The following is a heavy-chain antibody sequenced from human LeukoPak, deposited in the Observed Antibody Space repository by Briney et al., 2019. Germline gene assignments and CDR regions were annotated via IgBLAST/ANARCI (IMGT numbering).Heavy chain of an antibody. CDR1: GGSISSSSYY. CDR2: IYYSGST. V-gene: IGHV4-39*07. CDR3: ARGRGYSYGYSWFDP. J-gene: IGHJ5*02. Sequence: PSETLSLTCTVSGGSISSSSYYWGWIRQPPGKGLEWIGSIYYSGSTYYNPSLKSRVTISVDTSKNQFSLKLSSVTAADTAVYYCARGRGYSYGYSWFDPWGQGTLVTVSS. D-gene: IGHD5-18*01.